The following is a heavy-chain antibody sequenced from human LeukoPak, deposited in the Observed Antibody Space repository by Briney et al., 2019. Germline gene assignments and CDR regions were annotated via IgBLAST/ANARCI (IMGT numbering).Heavy chain of an antibody. CDR3: AKDLYSSGRYVIPMSDY. D-gene: IGHD6-19*01. J-gene: IGHJ4*02. V-gene: IGHV3-23*01. CDR1: GFTFSSYS. CDR2: ISGSGGST. Sequence: PGGSLRLSCTASGFTFSSYSMSWVRQAPGKGLEWVSAISGSGGSTYYADSAKGRFTISRDNAKSTLYLQMNSLRAEDTAVYYCAKDLYSSGRYVIPMSDYRGQGTLVTVSS.